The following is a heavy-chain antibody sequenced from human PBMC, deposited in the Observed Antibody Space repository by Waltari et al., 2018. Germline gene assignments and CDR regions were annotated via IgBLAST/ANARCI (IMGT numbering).Heavy chain of an antibody. D-gene: IGHD1-26*01. V-gene: IGHV4-59*01. CDR2: IYYSGST. Sequence: QVQLQESGPGLVKPSETLSLTCTVSGGSISSYYWSWIRQPPGKGLEWIGYIYYSGSTNYNPSLKSRVTISVDTSKNQFSLKLSSVTAADTAVYYCARVTTGADPFDYWGQGTLVTVSS. CDR3: ARVTTGADPFDY. J-gene: IGHJ4*02. CDR1: GGSISSYY.